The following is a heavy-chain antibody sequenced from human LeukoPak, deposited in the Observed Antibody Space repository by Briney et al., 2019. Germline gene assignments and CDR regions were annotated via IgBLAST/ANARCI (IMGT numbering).Heavy chain of an antibody. CDR1: GITLSNYG. D-gene: IGHD3-22*01. CDR3: AKRGVVIRVILVGFHKQAYYFDS. CDR2: ISYGGGAT. J-gene: IGHJ4*02. Sequence: PGGSLRLSCAVSGITLSNYGRSWVRQAPGKGLEWVAGISYGGGATNYADSVKGRFTISRDNRKNTLYLQMNSLRAEDTAVYFCAKRGVVIRVILVGFHKQAYYFDSWGQGALVTVSS. V-gene: IGHV3-23*01.